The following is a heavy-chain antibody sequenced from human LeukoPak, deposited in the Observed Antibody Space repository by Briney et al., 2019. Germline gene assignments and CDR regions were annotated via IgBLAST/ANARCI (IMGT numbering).Heavy chain of an antibody. Sequence: ASVEVSCKVSGYTLTELSMHWVRQAPGKGLEWMGGFDPEDGETIYAQKFQGRVTMTEDTSTDTAYMELSSLRSEGTAVYYCATDTNYYDSSGYRAAFDIWGQGTMVTVSS. J-gene: IGHJ3*02. D-gene: IGHD3-22*01. CDR3: ATDTNYYDSSGYRAAFDI. CDR2: FDPEDGET. CDR1: GYTLTELS. V-gene: IGHV1-24*01.